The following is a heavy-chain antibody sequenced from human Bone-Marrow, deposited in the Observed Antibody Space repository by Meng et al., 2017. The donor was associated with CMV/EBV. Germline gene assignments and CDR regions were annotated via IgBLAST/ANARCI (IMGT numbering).Heavy chain of an antibody. CDR1: GFTFSDYY. CDR2: INGSGGKT. CDR3: ASWTGDCSSTSCYYDAFDI. V-gene: IGHV3-11*04. J-gene: IGHJ3*02. Sequence: GGSLRLSCAASGFTFSDYYMTWIRQAPGKGLEWISNINGSGGKTYSADSVKGRFTISRDNAKNSLYLQMNSLRAEDTAVYYCASWTGDCSSTSCYYDAFDIWGQGTMVTVSS. D-gene: IGHD2-2*01.